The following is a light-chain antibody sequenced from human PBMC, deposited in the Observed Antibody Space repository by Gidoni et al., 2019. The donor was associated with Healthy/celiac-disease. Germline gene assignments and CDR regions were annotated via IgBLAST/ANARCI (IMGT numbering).Light chain of an antibody. CDR3: NSRDSSGNHVV. Sequence: SSELTQDPAVSVALGQTVRITCQGDRLRSYYASGYHQKQGQAPVLVIYGKNNRTSGLPARFSGSSSGNTASLTITGAQAEDEADYYCNSRDSSGNHVVFGGGTKLTVL. V-gene: IGLV3-19*01. CDR2: GKN. CDR1: RLRSYY. J-gene: IGLJ2*01.